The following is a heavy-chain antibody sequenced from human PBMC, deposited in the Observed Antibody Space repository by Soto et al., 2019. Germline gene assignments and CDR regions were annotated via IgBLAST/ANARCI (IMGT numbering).Heavy chain of an antibody. Sequence: QVQLQQWGAGLLKPSETLSLTCAVYGGSFTGYYWSWIRQPPGKGLEWIGEINHSGSTNYNPSLKGRVTRSVDTSKNQFSLKVSSVTAAATAVYYCARGRKRFLEWLSRRNDALAIWGQGTMVTVSS. CDR1: GGSFTGYY. CDR2: INHSGST. V-gene: IGHV4-34*01. D-gene: IGHD3-3*01. J-gene: IGHJ3*02. CDR3: ARGRKRFLEWLSRRNDALAI.